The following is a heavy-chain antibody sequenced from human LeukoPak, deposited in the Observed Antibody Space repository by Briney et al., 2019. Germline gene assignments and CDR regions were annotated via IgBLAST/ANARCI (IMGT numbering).Heavy chain of an antibody. CDR2: IIPIFGTA. D-gene: IGHD6-19*01. V-gene: IGHV1-69*13. J-gene: IGHJ3*02. Sequence: GASVKVSCKASGGTFSSYAISWVRQAPGQGLEWMGGIIPIFGTANYAQKFQGRVTITADESTSTAYMELSSQRSEDTAVYYCARGPRIAVAGTEPQDAFDIWGQGTMVTVSS. CDR3: ARGPRIAVAGTEPQDAFDI. CDR1: GGTFSSYA.